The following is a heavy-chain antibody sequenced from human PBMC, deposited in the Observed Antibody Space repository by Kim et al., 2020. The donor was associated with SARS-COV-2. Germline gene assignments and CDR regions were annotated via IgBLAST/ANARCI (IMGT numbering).Heavy chain of an antibody. J-gene: IGHJ4*02. CDR2: IKEDGSEA. CDR3: MRDPGTC. Sequence: GGSLRLSCVASGFIIRTYWMTWVRQPPGKGLEWVGNIKEDGSEAYYADSVKGRFTISRDNAKNSLYLHMNSLRAEDTAVDYCMRDPGTCWGQGTLVIVSS. V-gene: IGHV3-7*01. D-gene: IGHD1-1*01. CDR1: GFIIRTYW.